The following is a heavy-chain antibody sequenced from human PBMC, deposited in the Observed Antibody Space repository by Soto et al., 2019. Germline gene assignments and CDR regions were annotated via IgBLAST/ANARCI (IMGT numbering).Heavy chain of an antibody. CDR2: IYYSGST. CDR1: CGSISSGGYY. CDR3: ARDGGDGYNLDY. Sequence: PSETLSLTCTVSCGSISSGGYYWSWIRQHPGKGLEWIGYIYYSGSTYYNPSLKSRVTISVDTSKNQFSLKLSSVTAADTAVYYCARDGGDGYNLDYWGQGTLVTVSS. V-gene: IGHV4-31*03. D-gene: IGHD2-21*01. J-gene: IGHJ4*02.